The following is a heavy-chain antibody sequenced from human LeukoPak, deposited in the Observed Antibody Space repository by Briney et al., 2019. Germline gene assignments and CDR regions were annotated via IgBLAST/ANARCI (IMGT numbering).Heavy chain of an antibody. V-gene: IGHV3-13*01. CDR1: GFTFSSYD. CDR3: ARPSREDYSFDY. Sequence: GGSLRLSCAASGFTFSSYDMHWVRQATGKGLEWVSAIGTAGGTYYPGSVKGRFTISRENAKNSLYLQMNSLRAEDTAVYYCARPSREDYSFDYWGQGTLVTVSS. D-gene: IGHD2-21*01. CDR2: IGTAGGT. J-gene: IGHJ4*02.